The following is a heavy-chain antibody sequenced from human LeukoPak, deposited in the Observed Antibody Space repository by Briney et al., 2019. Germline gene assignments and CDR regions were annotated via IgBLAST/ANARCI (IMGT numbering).Heavy chain of an antibody. CDR2: VSGSGGST. CDR3: ANPGGARGVGDY. V-gene: IGHV3-23*01. J-gene: IGHJ4*02. D-gene: IGHD3-10*01. Sequence: SGGSLRLSCAASGFTFSSYAMSWVRQAPGKGLEWVSAVSGSGGSTYYADSVKGRFTISRDNSKNTLYLQMNSLRAEDTAVYYCANPGGARGVGDYWGQGTLVTVSS. CDR1: GFTFSSYA.